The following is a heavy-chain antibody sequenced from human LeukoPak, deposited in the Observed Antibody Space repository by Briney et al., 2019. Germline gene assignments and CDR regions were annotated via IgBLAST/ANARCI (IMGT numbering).Heavy chain of an antibody. CDR1: GFTFSSSA. V-gene: IGHV3-23*01. J-gene: IGHJ4*02. CDR2: ISGSGSGGST. D-gene: IGHD1-7*01. Sequence: PGGSLRLSCAASGFTFSSSAMSWVRQAPGKGLEWVSSISGSGSGGSTYYADSVKGRFTISRDNSKNTLYLQMNSLRAEDTAVYYCARSSRELGGYAPWELMPPFDYWGQGTLVTVSS. CDR3: ARSSRELGGYAPWELMPPFDY.